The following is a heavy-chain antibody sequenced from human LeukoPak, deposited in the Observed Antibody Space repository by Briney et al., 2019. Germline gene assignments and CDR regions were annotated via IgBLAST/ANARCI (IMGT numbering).Heavy chain of an antibody. V-gene: IGHV1-18*01. Sequence: ASVKVPCKASGYTFTSYGISWVRQAPGQGLEWMGWISAYNGNTNYAQKLQGRVTMTTDTSTSTAYMELRSLRSDDTAVYYCAKSRTGTSDFDYWGQGTLVTVSS. CDR3: AKSRTGTSDFDY. CDR2: ISAYNGNT. D-gene: IGHD6-13*01. CDR1: GYTFTSYG. J-gene: IGHJ4*02.